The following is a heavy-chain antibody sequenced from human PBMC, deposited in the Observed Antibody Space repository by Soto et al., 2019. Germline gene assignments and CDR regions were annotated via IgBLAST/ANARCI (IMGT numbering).Heavy chain of an antibody. CDR1: GFSFVNYA. CDR3: AKATTNGGWFNPFDS. J-gene: IGHJ4*02. V-gene: IGHV3-23*01. Sequence: GGSLRLSWAASGFSFVNYAMNWVRQAPGKGLEWVSGLSGSGTSTYYADSVKGRFTISRDNSRDTLFLQMNSLTADDTAVYYCAKATTNGGWFNPFDSWGQGALVTVSS. CDR2: LSGSGTST. D-gene: IGHD6-19*01.